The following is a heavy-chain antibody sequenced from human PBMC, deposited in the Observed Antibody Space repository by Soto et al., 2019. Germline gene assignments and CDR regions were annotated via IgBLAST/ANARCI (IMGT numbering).Heavy chain of an antibody. Sequence: TSETLSLTCTVSGGSISSYYWSWIRQPPGKGLEWIGYIYYSGSTNYNPSLKSRVTISVDTSKNQFSLKLSSVTAADTAVYYCARENTYYYGSGTYYYYGMDVWGQGTTVTVSS. J-gene: IGHJ6*02. CDR1: GGSISSYY. D-gene: IGHD3-10*01. CDR2: IYYSGST. V-gene: IGHV4-59*01. CDR3: ARENTYYYGSGTYYYYGMDV.